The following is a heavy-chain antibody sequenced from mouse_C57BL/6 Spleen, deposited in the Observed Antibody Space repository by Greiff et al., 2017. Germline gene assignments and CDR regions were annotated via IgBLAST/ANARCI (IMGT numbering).Heavy chain of an antibody. D-gene: IGHD1-1*01. CDR3: VRGSLGYGSPYAMDY. CDR2: IRSKSNNYAT. J-gene: IGHJ4*01. CDR1: GFSFNTYA. Sequence: EVMLVESGGGLVQPKGSLKLSCAASGFSFNTYAMNWVRQAPGKGLEWVARIRSKSNNYATYYADSVKDRFTISRDDSESMLYLQMNNLKTEDTAMYYCVRGSLGYGSPYAMDYWGQGTSVTVSS. V-gene: IGHV10-1*01.